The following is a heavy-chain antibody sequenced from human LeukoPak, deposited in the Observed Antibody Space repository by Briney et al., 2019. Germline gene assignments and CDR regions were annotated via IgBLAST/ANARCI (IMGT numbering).Heavy chain of an antibody. D-gene: IGHD1-26*01. V-gene: IGHV3-64*04. CDR3: ARGVGQDAFDI. Sequence: PGGSLRLSCSASGFTFSSYAMHWVRQAPGKGLEYVSAISSNGGSTYYADSVKGRFTISRDNSKNTLYLQMTNLRVEDTAAYYCARGVGQDAFDIWGQGTMVTVSS. CDR2: ISSNGGST. CDR1: GFTFSSYA. J-gene: IGHJ3*02.